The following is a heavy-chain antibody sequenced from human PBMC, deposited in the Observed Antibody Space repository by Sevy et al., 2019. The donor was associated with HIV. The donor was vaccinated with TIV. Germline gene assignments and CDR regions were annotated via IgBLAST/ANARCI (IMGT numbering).Heavy chain of an antibody. D-gene: IGHD6-13*01. CDR3: ASEKEQLVLWPYYGMDV. Sequence: GESLKISCAASGLRFSNYNMNWVRQAPGQGLEWVACISNSSSYIYYVDSVKGRFTISRDNAKNSLYLQRNSLRAEDTAVYYCASEKEQLVLWPYYGMDVWGQGTTVTVSS. CDR1: GLRFSNYN. J-gene: IGHJ6*02. CDR2: ISNSSSYI. V-gene: IGHV3-21*01.